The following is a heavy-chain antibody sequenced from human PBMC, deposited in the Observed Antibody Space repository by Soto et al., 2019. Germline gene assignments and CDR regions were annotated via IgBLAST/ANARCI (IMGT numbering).Heavy chain of an antibody. Sequence: PSETLSLTCTVSGGSISSGDYYWSWIRQPPGKGLEWIGYIYYSGSTYYNPSLKSRVTISVDTSKNQFSLKLSSVTAADTAVYYRARGLGYSSSWSNNWFDPWGQGTLVTVSS. CDR3: ARGLGYSSSWSNNWFDP. CDR2: IYYSGST. CDR1: GGSISSGDYY. J-gene: IGHJ5*02. V-gene: IGHV4-30-4*01. D-gene: IGHD6-13*01.